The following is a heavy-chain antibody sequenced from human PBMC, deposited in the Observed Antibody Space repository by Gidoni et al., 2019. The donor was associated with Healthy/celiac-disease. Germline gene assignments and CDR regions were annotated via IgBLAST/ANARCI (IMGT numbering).Heavy chain of an antibody. Sequence: GFTFSRYAMPWVRQAPGKGLEWGAVISYDGSNKYYADSMKGRFTISRDNSKNTLYLQMNSLRAEDTAMYYCAREATSNSQFDYWGQGTLVTVSS. CDR2: ISYDGSNK. D-gene: IGHD4-4*01. J-gene: IGHJ4*02. V-gene: IGHV3-30*04. CDR3: AREATSNSQFDY. CDR1: GFTFSRYA.